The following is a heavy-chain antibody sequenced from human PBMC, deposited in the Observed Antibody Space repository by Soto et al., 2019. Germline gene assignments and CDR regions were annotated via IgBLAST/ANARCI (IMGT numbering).Heavy chain of an antibody. Sequence: GSLRLSCAASGFTFSSYSMNWVRQAPGKGLEWVSYISSSSSTIYYADSVKGRFTISRDNAKNSLYLQMNSLRAEDTAVYYCARVRYSSGWYTYYWGQGTLVTVSS. V-gene: IGHV3-48*01. J-gene: IGHJ4*02. D-gene: IGHD6-19*01. CDR1: GFTFSSYS. CDR3: ARVRYSSGWYTYY. CDR2: ISSSSSTI.